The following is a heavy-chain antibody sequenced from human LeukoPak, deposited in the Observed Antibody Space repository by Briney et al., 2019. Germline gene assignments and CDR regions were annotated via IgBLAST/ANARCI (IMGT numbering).Heavy chain of an antibody. D-gene: IGHD6-13*01. Sequence: GGSLRLSCAASGFTFSSYWMSWVRQAPGKGLEWVANIKQDGSEKYYVDSVKGRFTISRDNARNSLYLQMNSLRAEDTAVYYCASSSSSWRFDYWGQGTLATVSS. CDR2: IKQDGSEK. CDR1: GFTFSSYW. CDR3: ASSSSSWRFDY. V-gene: IGHV3-7*01. J-gene: IGHJ4*02.